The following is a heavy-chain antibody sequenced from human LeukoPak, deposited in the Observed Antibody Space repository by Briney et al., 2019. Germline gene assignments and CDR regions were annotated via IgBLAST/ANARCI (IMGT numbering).Heavy chain of an antibody. V-gene: IGHV1-2*02. J-gene: IGHJ5*02. CDR2: VNPNNAGT. CDR1: GYTFTGYH. CDR3: ARHVAASVWFDP. D-gene: IGHD2-21*01. Sequence: ASVKVSCKASGYTFTGYHMHWVRRAPGQGLEWMGWVNPNNAGTNYAQKFQGRVTMTGDTSISTAYMEVSRLRSDDTAIYYCARHVAASVWFDPWGQGTLVTVSS.